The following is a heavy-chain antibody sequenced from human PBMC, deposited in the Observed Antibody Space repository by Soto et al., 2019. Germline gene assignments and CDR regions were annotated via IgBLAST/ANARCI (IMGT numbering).Heavy chain of an antibody. V-gene: IGHV3-48*03. Sequence: GGSLSLACAASGFTFSSYEMNWVRQAPGRGLEWLTHITSSGTNIFYGDSVKGRFTISRDNARNSLSLQMHSLRAEDTAVYYCARGYTGGWSRGGYFDYWGQGALVTVSS. CDR3: ARGYTGGWSRGGYFDY. D-gene: IGHD6-19*01. CDR1: GFTFSSYE. CDR2: ITSSGTNI. J-gene: IGHJ4*02.